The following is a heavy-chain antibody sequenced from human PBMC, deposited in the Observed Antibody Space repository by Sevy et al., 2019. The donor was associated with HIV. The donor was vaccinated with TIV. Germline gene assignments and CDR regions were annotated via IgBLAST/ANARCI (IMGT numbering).Heavy chain of an antibody. CDR3: AKDINRGCDGVNCYSYYYYFYGLDV. D-gene: IGHD2-21*01. V-gene: IGHV3-9*01. CDR2: ISWNSRNI. CDR1: GFPFNDHA. Sequence: GGSLRLSCAASGFPFNDHAMHWVRQVPGKGLEWVSGISWNSRNIGYADSVKGRLTTSRDNAGHFVYLEMNSLRPEDTAFYYCAKDINRGCDGVNCYSYYYYFYGLDVWGQGTTVTVSS. J-gene: IGHJ6*02.